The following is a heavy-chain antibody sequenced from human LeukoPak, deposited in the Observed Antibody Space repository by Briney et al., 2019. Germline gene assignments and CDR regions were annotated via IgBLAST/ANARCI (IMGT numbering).Heavy chain of an antibody. CDR3: ARLGSGPDAFDI. Sequence: GGSLRLSCAASGFTFDDYAMHWVRQAPGKGLEWVSLISWDGGSTYYADSVKGRFTISRDNAKNSLYLQMNSLRAEDTAVYYCARLGSGPDAFDIWGQGTMVTVSS. V-gene: IGHV3-43D*03. CDR2: ISWDGGST. D-gene: IGHD3-10*01. CDR1: GFTFDDYA. J-gene: IGHJ3*02.